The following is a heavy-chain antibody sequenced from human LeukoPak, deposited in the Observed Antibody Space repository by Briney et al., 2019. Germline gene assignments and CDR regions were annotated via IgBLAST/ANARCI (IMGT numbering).Heavy chain of an antibody. D-gene: IGHD3-3*01. Sequence: SETLSLTCAVSGGSISCGGYSWSWIRQPPGKGLEWIGYIYHSGSTYYNPSLKSRVTISVDTSKNQFSLKLSSVTAADTAVYYCARRAYDFWSGYSYFDYWGQGTLVTVSS. CDR2: IYHSGST. CDR3: ARRAYDFWSGYSYFDY. V-gene: IGHV4-30-2*02. CDR1: GGSISCGGYS. J-gene: IGHJ4*02.